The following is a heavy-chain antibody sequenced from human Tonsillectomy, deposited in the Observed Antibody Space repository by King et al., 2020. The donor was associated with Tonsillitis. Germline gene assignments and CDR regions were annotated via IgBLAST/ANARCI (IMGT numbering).Heavy chain of an antibody. Sequence: VQLVESGGGLVQPGGSLRLSCAASGFTFSTYGMSWVRQAPGKGLEWVSAISGSGGSRHHADSVKGRFTIPRDNSKNTLFLQMNSLRDEDTAVYYCAKAVVTDELFEGLDIWGQGTMVTVSS. V-gene: IGHV3-23*04. J-gene: IGHJ3*02. D-gene: IGHD2-21*02. CDR3: AKAVVTDELFEGLDI. CDR1: GFTFSTYG. CDR2: ISGSGGSR.